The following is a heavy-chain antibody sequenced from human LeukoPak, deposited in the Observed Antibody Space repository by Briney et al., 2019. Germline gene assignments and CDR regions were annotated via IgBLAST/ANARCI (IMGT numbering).Heavy chain of an antibody. V-gene: IGHV4-61*05. CDR1: GGSISSSSYY. CDR3: ARVVGTYYYDSSGYWGGYYFDY. D-gene: IGHD3-22*01. CDR2: IYYSGST. J-gene: IGHJ4*02. Sequence: SETLSLTCTVSGGSISSSSYYWGWIRQPPGKGLEWIGYIYYSGSTNYNPSLKSRVTISVDTSKNQFSLKLSSVTAADTAVYYCARVVGTYYYDSSGYWGGYYFDYWGQGTLVTVSS.